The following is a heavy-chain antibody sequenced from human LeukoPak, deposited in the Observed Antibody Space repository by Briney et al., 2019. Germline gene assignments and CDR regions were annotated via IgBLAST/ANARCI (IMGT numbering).Heavy chain of an antibody. CDR3: ARIYSSSSSRGAFDI. Sequence: GGSLSLSCAASGFTFTTYTMNWVRQAPGKGLEWVSSISSSSSYIYYADPVKGRFTISRDNAKNSLYLQMNSLRAEDTAVYYCARIYSSSSSRGAFDIWGQGTMVTVSS. CDR1: GFTFTTYT. V-gene: IGHV3-21*01. CDR2: ISSSSSYI. J-gene: IGHJ3*02. D-gene: IGHD6-6*01.